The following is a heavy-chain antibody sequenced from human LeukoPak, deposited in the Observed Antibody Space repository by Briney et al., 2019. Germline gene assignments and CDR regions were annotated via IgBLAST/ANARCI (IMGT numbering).Heavy chain of an antibody. J-gene: IGHJ4*02. CDR1: GFTFSSYA. Sequence: PGGSLRLSCAASGFTFSSYAMHWVRQAPGKGLEWVAVISYDGSNKYYADSVEGRFTISRDNSKNTLYLQMNSLRAEDTAVYYCARDDYYDSSGYPDYWGQGTLVTVSS. CDR2: ISYDGSNK. CDR3: ARDDYYDSSGYPDY. V-gene: IGHV3-30-3*01. D-gene: IGHD3-22*01.